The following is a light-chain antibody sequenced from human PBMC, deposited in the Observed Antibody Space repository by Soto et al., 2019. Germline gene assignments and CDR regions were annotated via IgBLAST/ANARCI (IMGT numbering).Light chain of an antibody. CDR1: QGVSIN. CDR3: QQYNNWIT. V-gene: IGKV3-15*01. CDR2: AAS. J-gene: IGKJ4*01. Sequence: EIEMTQSPTTLSVSPGERATLSCRASQGVSINLAWYQQKPGQAPRLLIYAASTRATGVPARFSGSGSGTEFTLTISSLQSEDFAVYYCQQYNNWITFGGGTKVDIK.